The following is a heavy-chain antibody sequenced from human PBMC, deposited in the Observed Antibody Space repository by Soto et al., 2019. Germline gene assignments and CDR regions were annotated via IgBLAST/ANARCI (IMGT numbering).Heavy chain of an antibody. Sequence: PGGSLRLSCAASGFTFSSYAMSWVRQAPGKGLEWVSAISGSGGSTYYADSVKGRFTISRDNSKNTLYLQMNSLRAEDTAVYYCAGVRIAAAGPSGFDPWGQGTLVTVPS. D-gene: IGHD6-13*01. CDR3: AGVRIAAAGPSGFDP. J-gene: IGHJ5*02. CDR1: GFTFSSYA. CDR2: ISGSGGST. V-gene: IGHV3-23*01.